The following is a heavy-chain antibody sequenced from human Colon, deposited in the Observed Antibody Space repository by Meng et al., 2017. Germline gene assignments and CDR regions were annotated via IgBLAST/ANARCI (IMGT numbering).Heavy chain of an antibody. V-gene: IGHV7-4-1*02. CDR1: GSSFTTIG. J-gene: IGHJ4*02. CDR2: INTNTQEP. CDR3: ARKASGYSYSTN. D-gene: IGHD3-22*01. Sequence: HVQRVQYGSELGKPGASVKVSCKASGSSFTTIGINWVRKAPGQGLEWLGWINTNTQEPTYAQGFTGRYAFSLETSVSTAYLQISSLESEDTAVYYCARKASGYSYSTNWGQGTLVTVSS.